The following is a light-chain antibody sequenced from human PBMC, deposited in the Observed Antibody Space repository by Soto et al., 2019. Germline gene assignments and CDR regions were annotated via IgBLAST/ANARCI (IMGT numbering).Light chain of an antibody. CDR2: EVT. Sequence: QSVLTQPASASGSPGQSITISCTGTSTDIGGYNYVSWYQHHPGKAPKLIIYEVTNRPSGVSLRFSGSKSANTASLTISGLQTEDEADYYCSSFASSGIWVFGGGTQLTVL. CDR1: STDIGGYNY. V-gene: IGLV2-14*01. J-gene: IGLJ3*02. CDR3: SSFASSGIWV.